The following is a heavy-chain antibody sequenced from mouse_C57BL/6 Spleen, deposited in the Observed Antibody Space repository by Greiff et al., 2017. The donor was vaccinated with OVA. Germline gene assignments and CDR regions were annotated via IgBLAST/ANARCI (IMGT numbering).Heavy chain of an antibody. CDR3: ARPYGNLFMDY. J-gene: IGHJ4*01. D-gene: IGHD2-1*01. CDR2: ISSGSSTI. Sequence: EVMLVESGGGLVKPGGSLKLSCAASGFTFSDYGMHWVRQAPEKGLEWVAYISSGSSTIYYADTVKGRFTISRDNAKNTLFLQMTSLRSEDTAMYYCARPYGNLFMDYWGQGTSVTVSS. V-gene: IGHV5-17*01. CDR1: GFTFSDYG.